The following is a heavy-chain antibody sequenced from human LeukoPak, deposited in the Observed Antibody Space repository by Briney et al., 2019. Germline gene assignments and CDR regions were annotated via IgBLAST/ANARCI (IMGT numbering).Heavy chain of an antibody. CDR2: IYYSGST. J-gene: IGHJ4*02. CDR3: AREGTTYFDY. Sequence: PSETLSLTCSVSVGSISHGGFYWSWIRQHPGKGLEWIGYIYYSGSTYYNPSLKSRVTISVDTSKNQFSLKLSSVTAADTAVYYCAREGTTYFDYWGQGTLVTVSS. CDR1: VGSISHGGFY. V-gene: IGHV4-31*03. D-gene: IGHD2/OR15-2a*01.